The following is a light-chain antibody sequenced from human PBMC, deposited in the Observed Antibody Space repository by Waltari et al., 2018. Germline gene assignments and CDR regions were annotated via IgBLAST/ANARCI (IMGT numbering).Light chain of an antibody. J-gene: IGLJ1*01. CDR3: SSYASSSIPYV. CDR1: SSDVGGYNY. V-gene: IGLV2-14*03. Sequence: QSALTQPASVSGSPGQSITISCTGTSSDVGGYNYVSWYQQHPGKAPKLIIYDVSDRPSGVSNRLSGSKSGNTASLTISGLQAEDEADYYCSSYASSSIPYVFGTGTEVTVL. CDR2: DVS.